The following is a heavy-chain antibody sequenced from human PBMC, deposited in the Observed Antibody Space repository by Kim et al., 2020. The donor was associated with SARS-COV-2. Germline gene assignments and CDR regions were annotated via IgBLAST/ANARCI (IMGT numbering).Heavy chain of an antibody. CDR2: ISDTGSDT. V-gene: IGHV3-11*05. CDR1: GFTFSGYY. Sequence: GGSLRLSCVDSGFTFSGYYMSWIRQAPGKGLEWVSYISDTGSDTNYADSVKGRFTISRDNSKNSLYLHMSSLRAEDTAVYYCARVGAGTVNYFDYWGQGT. D-gene: IGHD6-19*01. J-gene: IGHJ4*02. CDR3: ARVGAGTVNYFDY.